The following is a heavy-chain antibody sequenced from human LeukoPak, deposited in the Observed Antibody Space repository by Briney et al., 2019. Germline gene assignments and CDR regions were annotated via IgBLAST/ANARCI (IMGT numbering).Heavy chain of an antibody. D-gene: IGHD2-8*02. V-gene: IGHV4-4*09. CDR1: GGSISYYY. Sequence: ASETLSLTCTVSGGSISYYYWSWIRQPPGKGLEWIGYIYSSGSTNYNPSLKSRVTISIDTSKNQFSLKLSSVTAADTAVYYCARHLTGSSVCIEYWGQGTLVTVSS. J-gene: IGHJ4*02. CDR3: ARHLTGSSVCIEY. CDR2: IYSSGST.